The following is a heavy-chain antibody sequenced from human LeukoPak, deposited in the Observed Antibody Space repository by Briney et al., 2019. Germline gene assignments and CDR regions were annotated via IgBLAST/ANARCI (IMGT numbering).Heavy chain of an antibody. J-gene: IGHJ3*02. CDR3: ARSGRGGAFDI. V-gene: IGHV3-74*01. CDR1: GFTFSSYA. D-gene: IGHD1-26*01. Sequence: GGSLRLSCAASGFTFSSYAMHWVRQGPGKGLVWVSRIYSDGSRTNYADSVKGRFTISGDNAKNTLYLQMNSLRAEDTAVYYCARSGRGGAFDIWGQGTMVTVSS. CDR2: IYSDGSRT.